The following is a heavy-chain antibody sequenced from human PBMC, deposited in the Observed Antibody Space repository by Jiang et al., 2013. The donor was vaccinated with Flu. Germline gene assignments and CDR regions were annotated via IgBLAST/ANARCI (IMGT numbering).Heavy chain of an antibody. V-gene: IGHV4-59*01. CDR3: ARSANYYYYGMDV. CDR2: IYYSGST. CDR1: GGSISSYY. Sequence: PGLVKPSETLSLTCTVSGGSISSYYWSWIRQPPGKGLEWIGYIYYSGSTNYNPSLKSRVTISVDTSKNQFSLKLSSVTAADTAVYYCARSANYYYYGMDVWGKGTTVTVSS. J-gene: IGHJ6*04.